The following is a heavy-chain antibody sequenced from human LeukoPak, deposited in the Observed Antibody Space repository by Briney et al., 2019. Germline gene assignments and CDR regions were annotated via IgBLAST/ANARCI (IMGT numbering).Heavy chain of an antibody. Sequence: ASVKVSCKASGYTFTSYYMHWVRQAPGQGLEWMGWINPNSGGTNYAQKFQGRVTMTTDTSVSTAYMELSRLTSDDTAVYYCAGAGGRSWFDPWGQGTLVTVSS. CDR3: AGAGGRSWFDP. V-gene: IGHV1-2*02. CDR1: GYTFTSYY. CDR2: INPNSGGT. J-gene: IGHJ5*02.